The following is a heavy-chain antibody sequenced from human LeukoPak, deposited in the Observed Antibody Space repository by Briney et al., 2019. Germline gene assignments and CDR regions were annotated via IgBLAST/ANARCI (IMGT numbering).Heavy chain of an antibody. D-gene: IGHD3-3*02. CDR1: GDTFTGYY. CDR2: INPNSGGT. Sequence: ASVKVSCKASGDTFTGYYMHWVRQAPGQGLEWMGWINPNSGGTNYAQKFQGRVTMTRDTSISTAYMELSRLRSDDTAVYYCAWEGYVLVADLGNAFDIWGQGTMVTVSS. V-gene: IGHV1-2*02. CDR3: AWEGYVLVADLGNAFDI. J-gene: IGHJ3*02.